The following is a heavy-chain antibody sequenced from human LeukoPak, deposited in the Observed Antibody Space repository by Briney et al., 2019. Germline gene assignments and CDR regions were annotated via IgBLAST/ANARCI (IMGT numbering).Heavy chain of an antibody. Sequence: PGGSLRLSCAASGFTFSSYAMHWVRQAPGKGLEWVAVISYDGSNKYYADSVKGRFTISRDNSKNTLYLQMNSLRAEDTAVYYCARELVTPVSLGLYYYYYMDVWGKGTTVTVSS. CDR3: ARELVTPVSLGLYYYYYMDV. CDR2: ISYDGSNK. V-gene: IGHV3-30*01. J-gene: IGHJ6*03. CDR1: GFTFSSYA. D-gene: IGHD2-21*02.